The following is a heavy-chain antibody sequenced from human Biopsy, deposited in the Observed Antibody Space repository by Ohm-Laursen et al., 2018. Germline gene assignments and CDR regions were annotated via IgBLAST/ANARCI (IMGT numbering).Heavy chain of an antibody. CDR3: EAGTRYSSGWYNAVDF. J-gene: IGHJ3*01. D-gene: IGHD6-19*01. CDR1: GGTFNGYG. Sequence: SVKVSCKASGGTFNGYGINWVRQAPGQGLEWMGRIIPFFGTSDYAQTFQGRVTITADKSTSTSYMELTRLRSEDSAVYYCEAGTRYSSGWYNAVDFWGQGTMVTVSS. V-gene: IGHV1-69*06. CDR2: IIPFFGTS.